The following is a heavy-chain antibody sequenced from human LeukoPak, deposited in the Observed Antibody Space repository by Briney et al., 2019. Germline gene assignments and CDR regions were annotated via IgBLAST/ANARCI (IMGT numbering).Heavy chain of an antibody. CDR1: GFTFSDYH. Sequence: GGSLRLSCAASGFTFSDYHMSWIRQAPGKGLEWVSYISSSGSTIYYADSVKGRFTISRDNAKNSLYLQMNSLRAEDTAVYYCARDIFHDYGDYEEGNYWGQGTLVTVSS. D-gene: IGHD4-17*01. CDR2: ISSSGSTI. J-gene: IGHJ4*02. CDR3: ARDIFHDYGDYEEGNY. V-gene: IGHV3-11*01.